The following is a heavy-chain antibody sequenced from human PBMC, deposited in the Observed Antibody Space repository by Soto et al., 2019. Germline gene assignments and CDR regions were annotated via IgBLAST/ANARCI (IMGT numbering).Heavy chain of an antibody. CDR1: GFTFRDYW. J-gene: IGHJ4*02. CDR2: INQDGREE. Sequence: VQLVESGGGLVQPGGSLRLSCAASGFTFRDYWMTWVRQVPGKGLEWVANINQDGREECYMDSVQGRFTISRDNAKNSLDLQMSSLRADDTAVYYCATDPWDNWGQGTRVTVSS. V-gene: IGHV3-7*01. CDR3: ATDPWDN.